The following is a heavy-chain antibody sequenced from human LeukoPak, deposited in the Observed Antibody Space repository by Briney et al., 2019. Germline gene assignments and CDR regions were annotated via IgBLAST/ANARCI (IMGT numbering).Heavy chain of an antibody. Sequence: PSETLSLTCTVSGGSISSGGYYWSWIRQHPGKGLEWIGYIYYSGSTYYNPSLKSRVTISVDTSKNQFSLKLSSVTAADTAVYYCARGDEHSSGWYSCWGRGTLVTVSS. V-gene: IGHV4-31*03. D-gene: IGHD6-19*01. CDR3: ARGDEHSSGWYSC. CDR1: GGSISSGGYY. CDR2: IYYSGST. J-gene: IGHJ4*02.